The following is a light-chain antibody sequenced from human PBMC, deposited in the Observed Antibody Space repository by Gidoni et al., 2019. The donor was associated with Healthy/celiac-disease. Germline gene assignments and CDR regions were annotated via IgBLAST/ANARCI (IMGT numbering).Light chain of an antibody. CDR1: QSISSY. V-gene: IGKV1-39*01. Sequence: DIQMTQSPSSLSASVGDRVTITCRANQSISSYVNCYQQTPGKAPMLLIDAASSLQSGVPTRFSGSGARADFTLTISSLQADDFATYCCQRSYSTLFTFGPGTKVDIK. CDR3: QRSYSTLFT. CDR2: AAS. J-gene: IGKJ3*01.